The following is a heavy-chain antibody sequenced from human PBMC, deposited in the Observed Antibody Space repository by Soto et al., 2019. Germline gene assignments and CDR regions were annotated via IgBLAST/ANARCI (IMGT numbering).Heavy chain of an antibody. J-gene: IGHJ4*02. Sequence: EVQLLESGGGLVQPGGSLGLSCAASGFTFSSYAMSWVRQAPGKGLEWVSTISGRGLTTYLADSVKGRLTISRDNSKSTLHLQMNSLRAEDTAVYYCAKEGATSLYYFDYWGQGTLVSVSS. CDR1: GFTFSSYA. CDR3: AKEGATSLYYFDY. CDR2: ISGRGLTT. V-gene: IGHV3-23*01. D-gene: IGHD5-12*01.